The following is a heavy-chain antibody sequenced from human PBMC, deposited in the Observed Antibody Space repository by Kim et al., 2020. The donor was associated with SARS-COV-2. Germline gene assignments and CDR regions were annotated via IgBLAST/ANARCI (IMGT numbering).Heavy chain of an antibody. V-gene: IGHV4-34*01. CDR3: ARGFKSIAAAGTGWFDP. CDR1: GGSFSGYY. Sequence: SETLSLTCAVYGGSFSGYYWSWIRQPPGKGLEWIGEINHSGSTNYNPPLQSRVTISVDTSKNQFSLKLSPVTAADTAVYYCARGFKSIAAAGTGWFDPWGQRTLVTVSS. D-gene: IGHD6-13*01. CDR2: INHSGST. J-gene: IGHJ5*02.